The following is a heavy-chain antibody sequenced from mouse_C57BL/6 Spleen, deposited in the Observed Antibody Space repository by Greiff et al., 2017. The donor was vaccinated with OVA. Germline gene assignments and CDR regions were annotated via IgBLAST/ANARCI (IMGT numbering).Heavy chain of an antibody. CDR3: ALLITTAVAGDY. CDR1: GYTFTDYY. CDR2: INPNNGGT. Sequence: EVMLQQSGPELVKPGASVKISCKASGYTFTDYYMNWVKQSHGKSLEWIGDINPNNGGTSYNQKFKGKATLTVDKSSSTAYMELRSLTSEDSAVYYCALLITTAVAGDYWGQGTTLTVSS. D-gene: IGHD1-1*01. V-gene: IGHV1-26*01. J-gene: IGHJ2*01.